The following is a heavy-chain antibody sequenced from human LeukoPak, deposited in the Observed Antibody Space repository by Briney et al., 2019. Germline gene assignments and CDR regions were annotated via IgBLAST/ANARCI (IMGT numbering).Heavy chain of an antibody. CDR1: GFIFSAYA. J-gene: IGHJ5*02. CDR2: IWYDGSNK. D-gene: IGHD6-13*01. CDR3: ATSRA. Sequence: GGSLRLSCAASGFIFSAYAMHWVRQAPGKGLEWVAVIWYDGSNKFYADSAKGRFTISRDNSKNTLYPQMNSLRPEDTAVYYCATSRAWGQGTLVIVSS. V-gene: IGHV3-30*04.